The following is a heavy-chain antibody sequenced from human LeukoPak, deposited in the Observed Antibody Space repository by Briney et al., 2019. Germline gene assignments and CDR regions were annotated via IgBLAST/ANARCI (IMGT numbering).Heavy chain of an antibody. CDR3: ARDVDTAMVPDY. Sequence: GGSLRLSCAASGFTFSSYAMSWVRQAPGKGLEWVSAISGSGGSTYYADSVKGRFTISRDNAKNSLYLQMNSLRAEDTAVYYCARDVDTAMVPDYWGQGTLVTVSS. D-gene: IGHD5-18*01. J-gene: IGHJ4*02. CDR2: ISGSGGST. CDR1: GFTFSSYA. V-gene: IGHV3-23*01.